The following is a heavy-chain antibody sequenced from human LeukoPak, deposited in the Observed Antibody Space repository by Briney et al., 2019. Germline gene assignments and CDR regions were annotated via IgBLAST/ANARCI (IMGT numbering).Heavy chain of an antibody. J-gene: IGHJ4*02. Sequence: GGSLRLSCAASGFTFSSYAMSWVRQAPGKGLEWVSAISGSGGSTCYADSVKGRFTISRDNSKNTLYLQMNSLRAEDTAVYYCARTNQQLADFDYWGQGTLVTVSS. V-gene: IGHV3-23*01. CDR1: GFTFSSYA. CDR2: ISGSGGST. D-gene: IGHD6-13*01. CDR3: ARTNQQLADFDY.